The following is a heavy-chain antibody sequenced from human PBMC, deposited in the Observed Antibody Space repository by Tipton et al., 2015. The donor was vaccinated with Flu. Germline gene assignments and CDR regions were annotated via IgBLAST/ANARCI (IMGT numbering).Heavy chain of an antibody. CDR3: ARDQAAFPPYYGADV. Sequence: SLRLSCAASGFTFSSYGIHWVRLAPGKGLEWVAVISYDGSNKYFADSVKGRFTISRDNSKNTLYLQMNNLRAADAAVYCCARDQAAFPPYYGADVWGQGTTVTVSS. J-gene: IGHJ6*02. D-gene: IGHD2-15*01. CDR1: GFTFSSYG. V-gene: IGHV3-30*03. CDR2: ISYDGSNK.